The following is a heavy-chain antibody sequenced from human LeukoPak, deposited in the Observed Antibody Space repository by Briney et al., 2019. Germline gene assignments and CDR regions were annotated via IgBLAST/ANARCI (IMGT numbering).Heavy chain of an antibody. Sequence: PSETLSLTCTVSGYSISNGYYWGWIRQPPGKGLEWVGSISHRGSTYYNPSLRRRITISLDRSKQTFSLKLTSVTAADTAVYFCARGAEYYAIWRGYAGYSDYWGQGISVTVSS. CDR2: ISHRGST. V-gene: IGHV4-38-2*02. J-gene: IGHJ4*02. D-gene: IGHD3-3*01. CDR3: ARGAEYYAIWRGYAGYSDY. CDR1: GYSISNGYY.